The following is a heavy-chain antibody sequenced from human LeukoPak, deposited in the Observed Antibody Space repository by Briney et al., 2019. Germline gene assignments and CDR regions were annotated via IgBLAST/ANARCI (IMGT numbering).Heavy chain of an antibody. D-gene: IGHD6-19*01. CDR2: ISAYNGNT. CDR3: AHVGAVAGDDAFDI. Sequence: ASVKVSCKASGYTFTSYGISWVRQAPGQGLEWMGWISAYNGNTDYAQKLQGRVTMTTDTSTSTAYMELRSLRSDDTAVYYCAHVGAVAGDDAFDIWGQGTMVTVSS. CDR1: GYTFTSYG. V-gene: IGHV1-18*01. J-gene: IGHJ3*02.